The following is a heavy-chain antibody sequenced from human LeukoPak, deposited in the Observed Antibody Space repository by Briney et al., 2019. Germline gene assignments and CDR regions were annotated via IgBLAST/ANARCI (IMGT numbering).Heavy chain of an antibody. CDR3: AREGGVRYFDWLPTNFDY. V-gene: IGHV1-46*01. J-gene: IGHJ4*02. CDR2: INPSGGST. CDR1: GYTFTSYY. Sequence: ASVKVSCKASGYTFTSYYMHWVRQAPGQGLEWMGIINPSGGSTSYAQKFQGRVTMTRDTSTSTVYTELSSLRSEDTAVYYCAREGGVRYFDWLPTNFDYWGQGTLVTVSS. D-gene: IGHD3-9*01.